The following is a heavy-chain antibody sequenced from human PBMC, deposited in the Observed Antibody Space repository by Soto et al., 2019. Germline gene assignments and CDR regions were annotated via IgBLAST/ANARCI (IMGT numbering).Heavy chain of an antibody. CDR2: MNPNSGNT. CDR3: ARERTGTTSMDV. CDR1: GYTFTSYD. Sequence: QVQLVQSGAEVKKPGASVKVSCKASGYTFTSYDINWVRQATGQGLEWMGWMNPNSGNTGYAQKFQGRATMARNASISTAYMALSSLRSEDTAVYSCARERTGTTSMDVWGQGTTVTVSS. V-gene: IGHV1-8*01. D-gene: IGHD1-1*01. J-gene: IGHJ6*02.